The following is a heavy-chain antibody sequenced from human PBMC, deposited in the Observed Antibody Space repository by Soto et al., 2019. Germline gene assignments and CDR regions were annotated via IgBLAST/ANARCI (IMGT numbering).Heavy chain of an antibody. CDR1: GGTFSTYA. D-gene: IGHD3-10*02. Sequence: SVKVSCKASGGTFSTYAISWVRQAPGQGLEWMGGIIPVFGAANYTQKFQGRVTITADESTRTVYMELSSLRSEDTAVYYCARARGPSMLRYYYGLDVWGQGTTVTVS. CDR2: IIPVFGAA. V-gene: IGHV1-69*13. CDR3: ARARGPSMLRYYYGLDV. J-gene: IGHJ6*02.